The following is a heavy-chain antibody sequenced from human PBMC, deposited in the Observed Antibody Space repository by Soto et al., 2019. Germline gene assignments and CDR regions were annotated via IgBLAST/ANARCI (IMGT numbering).Heavy chain of an antibody. V-gene: IGHV5-10-1*01. CDR3: AATGYTYGYHFEH. CDR1: GHTFTSYW. CDR2: IDPSDSST. D-gene: IGHD5-18*01. J-gene: IGHJ4*02. Sequence: PGESLKISCKGSGHTFTSYWITWVRQMPGKGLEWMGRIDPSDSSTNYSPSFQGHVTISTDKSINTAHLQWSSLDVSDTAMYYCAATGYTYGYHFEHWGQGTQVNVSS.